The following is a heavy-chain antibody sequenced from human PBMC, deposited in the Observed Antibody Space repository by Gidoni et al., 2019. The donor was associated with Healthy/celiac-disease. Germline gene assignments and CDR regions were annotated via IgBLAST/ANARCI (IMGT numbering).Heavy chain of an antibody. CDR1: GYTFTSYA. CDR2: INAGNGNT. J-gene: IGHJ4*02. V-gene: IGHV1-3*01. D-gene: IGHD1-26*01. CDR3: ARDNSGSYYPYFDY. Sequence: QVQLVQSGAEVKKPGASVKVSCKASGYTFTSYAMHWVRQAPGQRLEWMGWINAGNGNTKYSQKFQGRVIITRDTSASTAYMELSSLRSEDTAVYYCARDNSGSYYPYFDYWGQGTLVTVSS.